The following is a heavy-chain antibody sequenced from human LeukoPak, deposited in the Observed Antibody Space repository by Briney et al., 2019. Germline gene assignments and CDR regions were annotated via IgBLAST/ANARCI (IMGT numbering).Heavy chain of an antibody. J-gene: IGHJ4*02. D-gene: IGHD1-26*01. CDR3: ARVRSGSYSFDY. Sequence: PGGSLRLSCAASGFTFSSYSMNWVRQAPGKGLEWVSSISSSSSYIYYADSVKGRFTISRDNAKNSLYLQMNSLGAEDTAVYYCARVRSGSYSFDYWGQGTLVTVSS. V-gene: IGHV3-21*01. CDR1: GFTFSSYS. CDR2: ISSSSSYI.